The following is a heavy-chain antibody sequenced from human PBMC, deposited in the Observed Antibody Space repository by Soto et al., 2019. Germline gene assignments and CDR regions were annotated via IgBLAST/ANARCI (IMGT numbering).Heavy chain of an antibody. D-gene: IGHD3-22*01. CDR1: GFTLSYHY. CDR2: SRDKPQGYST. Sequence: GGSLRLSCAGSGFTLSYHYIDGGRQAPGKGLEWVGRSRDKPQGYSTAYAASVKGRFTTSRDESKNSAYLQMNSLKTEDTAVYYCVRATYFSDSSGYTRCLDYWGQGTLVTVSS. J-gene: IGHJ4*02. CDR3: VRATYFSDSSGYTRCLDY. V-gene: IGHV3-72*01.